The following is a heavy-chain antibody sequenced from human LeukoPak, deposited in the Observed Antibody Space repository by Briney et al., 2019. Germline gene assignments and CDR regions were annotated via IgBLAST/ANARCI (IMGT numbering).Heavy chain of an antibody. CDR2: IYYSGST. CDR3: ARGEYRFQPFDY. CDR1: GGSISSSSYY. J-gene: IGHJ4*02. Sequence: SETLSLTCTVSGGSISSSSYYWGWTRQPPGKGLEWIGSIYYSGSTYYNPSLKSRVTISVDTSKNQFSLKLSSVTAADTAVYYCARGEYRFQPFDYWGQGTLVTVSS. V-gene: IGHV4-39*01. D-gene: IGHD6-6*01.